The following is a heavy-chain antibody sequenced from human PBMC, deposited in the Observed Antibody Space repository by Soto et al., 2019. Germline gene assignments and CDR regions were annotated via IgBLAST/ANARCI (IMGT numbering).Heavy chain of an antibody. V-gene: IGHV1-18*01. CDR1: GYTFTSYG. D-gene: IGHD6-6*01. J-gene: IGHJ4*02. Sequence: ASVKVSCKASGYTFTSYGISWVRQAPGQGLEWMGWISAYNGNTNYAQKLQGRVTMTTDTSTSTAYMELNSLRAEDTALYYCAKDNLESSSSEGYFDYWGQGTLVTVSS. CDR2: ISAYNGNT. CDR3: AKDNLESSSSEGYFDY.